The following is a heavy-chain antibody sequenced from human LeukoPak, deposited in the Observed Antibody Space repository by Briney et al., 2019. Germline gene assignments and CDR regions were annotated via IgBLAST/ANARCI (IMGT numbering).Heavy chain of an antibody. J-gene: IGHJ4*02. Sequence: GGSLRLSCAASGFTVSSNYMSWVRQAPGKGLEWVSVIYSGGTTHYADSVKGRFTISRDNSKNTLYLQMNSLRAEDTAVYYCARALRTDFWSGYPVYYFDYWGQGTLVTVSS. CDR3: ARALRTDFWSGYPVYYFDY. D-gene: IGHD3-3*01. V-gene: IGHV3-53*01. CDR1: GFTVSSNY. CDR2: IYSGGTT.